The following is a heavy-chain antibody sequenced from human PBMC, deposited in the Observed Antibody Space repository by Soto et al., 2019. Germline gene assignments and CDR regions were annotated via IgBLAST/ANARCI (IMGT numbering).Heavy chain of an antibody. Sequence: QVQLQESGPGLVKPSQTLSLTCTVSGGSVSKGDYYWTWIRQPPGKGLEWIGDIYYSGPTYYNLSLKSRVNISPVRSKNQFSLNLNSVTAADTAGCYCVAGPDNSNVDYLGQGSLVIVSS. J-gene: IGHJ4*02. V-gene: IGHV4-30-4*01. CDR2: IYYSGPT. D-gene: IGHD4-4*01. CDR1: GGSVSKGDYY. CDR3: VAGPDNSNVDY.